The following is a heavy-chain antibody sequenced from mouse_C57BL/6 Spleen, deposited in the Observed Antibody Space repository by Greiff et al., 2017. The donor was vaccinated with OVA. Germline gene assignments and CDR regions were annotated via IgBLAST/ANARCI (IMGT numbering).Heavy chain of an antibody. CDR1: GYTFTSYW. Sequence: VQLQQPGAELVKPGASVKMSCKASGYTFTSYWITWVKQRPGQGLEWIGDIYPGSGSTNYNEKFKSKATLTVDTSSSTAYMQLSSLTSEDSAVYYCARRLYGVGYFDYWGQGTTLTVSS. D-gene: IGHD1-1*01. J-gene: IGHJ2*01. CDR3: ARRLYGVGYFDY. CDR2: IYPGSGST. V-gene: IGHV1-55*01.